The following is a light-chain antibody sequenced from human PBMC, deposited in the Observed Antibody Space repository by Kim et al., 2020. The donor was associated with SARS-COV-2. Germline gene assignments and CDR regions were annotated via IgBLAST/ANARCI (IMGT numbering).Light chain of an antibody. Sequence: SVSPETRATLSCRASQSVSINLAWYQQNPGQAPRLLIYDASTRATGIPASFSGSGSGTGFTLTISSLQSEDFAVYYCQQYNNWPDTFGQGTKLEI. CDR1: QSVSIN. CDR2: DAS. V-gene: IGKV3-15*01. CDR3: QQYNNWPDT. J-gene: IGKJ2*01.